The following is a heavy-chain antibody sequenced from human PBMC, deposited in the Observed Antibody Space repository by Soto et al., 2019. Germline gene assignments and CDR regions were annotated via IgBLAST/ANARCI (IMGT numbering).Heavy chain of an antibody. CDR2: VHYSGGT. CDR3: ASIVVGATGHTDFDH. J-gene: IGHJ4*02. Sequence: QLQESGPGLVKPSETLSLTCSVSGGSISSNNYFWGWIRQPPGKGLEFVGSVHYSGGTYYKPARKSRVTVSLDPSKNQFSLRLMSVSAADTAVYYCASIVVGATGHTDFDHWGQGTLVTVSS. CDR1: GGSISSNNYF. D-gene: IGHD2-15*01. V-gene: IGHV4-39*01.